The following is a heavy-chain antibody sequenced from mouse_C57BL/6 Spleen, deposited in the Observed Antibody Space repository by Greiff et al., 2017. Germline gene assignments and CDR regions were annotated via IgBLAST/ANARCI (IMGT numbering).Heavy chain of an antibody. J-gene: IGHJ2*01. D-gene: IGHD4-1*01. CDR1: GFTFSSYG. Sequence: EVKLMESGGDLVKPGGSLKLSCAASGFTFSSYGMSWVRQTPDKRLEWVATISSGGSYTYYPDSVNGRFTISRDNAKNTLYLQMSSLKSDDTAMYYCARQDWGDYWGQGTTLTVSS. CDR2: ISSGGSYT. V-gene: IGHV5-6*01. CDR3: ARQDWGDY.